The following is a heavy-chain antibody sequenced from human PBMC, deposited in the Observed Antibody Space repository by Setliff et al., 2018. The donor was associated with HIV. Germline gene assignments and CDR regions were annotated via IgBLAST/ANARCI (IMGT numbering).Heavy chain of an antibody. Sequence: ASVKVSCKASGYSFINYGINWVRQATGQGLEWMGWMNPNNGNTGYAQKFQGRLSTTRDTSAYTAYMELSSLRSDDTAVYYCARVGVGYYTSASTHMDVWGQGTTVTVS. CDR2: MNPNNGNT. D-gene: IGHD2-2*02. CDR3: ARVGVGYYTSASTHMDV. J-gene: IGHJ6*02. CDR1: GYSFINYG. V-gene: IGHV1-8*01.